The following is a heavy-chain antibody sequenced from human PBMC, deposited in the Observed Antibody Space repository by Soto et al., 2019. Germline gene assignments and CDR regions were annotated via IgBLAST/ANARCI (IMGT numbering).Heavy chain of an antibody. Sequence: PGESLKISCKGSGYSFTSYWIGWLRQMPGKGLEWMGIIYPGDSDTRYSPSFQGQVTISADKSISTAYLQWSSLKASDTAMYYCARHRYCSGGSCYYYGMDVWGQGTTVTVSS. J-gene: IGHJ6*02. CDR2: IYPGDSDT. V-gene: IGHV5-51*01. D-gene: IGHD2-15*01. CDR3: ARHRYCSGGSCYYYGMDV. CDR1: GYSFTSYW.